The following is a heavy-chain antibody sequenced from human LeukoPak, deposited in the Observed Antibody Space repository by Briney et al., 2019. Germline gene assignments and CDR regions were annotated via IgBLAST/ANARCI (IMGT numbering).Heavy chain of an antibody. J-gene: IGHJ5*02. CDR1: GFTFSNAW. D-gene: IGHD4-17*01. V-gene: IGHV3-15*01. Sequence: GGSLRLSCAASGFTFSNAWMSWVRQAPGKGLEWVGRIKSKTDGGTTDYAAPVKGRFTISRDDSKNTLYLQMNSLKTEDTAVYYCAKERYGDYLYWWFDPWGQGTLVTVSS. CDR3: AKERYGDYLYWWFDP. CDR2: IKSKTDGGTT.